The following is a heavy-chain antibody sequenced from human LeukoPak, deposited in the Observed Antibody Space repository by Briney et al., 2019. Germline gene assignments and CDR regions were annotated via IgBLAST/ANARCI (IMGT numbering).Heavy chain of an antibody. Sequence: SASDSLTCPVSCRFIPIYYSSWIRHPPGKGREWHGYIYYSGSTNYTPSLKSRVTISADTSKNQFSLKLSSVTAADTAVYYCARRSSSAYRHYYYMDVWGKGTTVTVSS. CDR2: IYYSGST. CDR1: CRFIPIYY. D-gene: IGHD6-6*01. J-gene: IGHJ6*03. CDR3: ARRSSSAYRHYYYMDV. V-gene: IGHV4-59*07.